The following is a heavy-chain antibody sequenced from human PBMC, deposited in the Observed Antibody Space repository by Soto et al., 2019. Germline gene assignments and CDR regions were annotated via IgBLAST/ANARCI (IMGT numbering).Heavy chain of an antibody. CDR1: GFTFSSYA. J-gene: IGHJ4*02. V-gene: IGHV3-23*01. D-gene: IGHD3-10*01. CDR2: ISGSGGST. CDR3: AKSLWFGELLLTTSFDY. Sequence: EVQLLESGGGLVQPGGSLRLSCAASGFTFSSYAMSWVRQAPGKGLEWVSAISGSGGSTYYADSVKGRFTISRDNSKNTPYLQMNSLRAEDTAVYYCAKSLWFGELLLTTSFDYWGQGTLVTVSS.